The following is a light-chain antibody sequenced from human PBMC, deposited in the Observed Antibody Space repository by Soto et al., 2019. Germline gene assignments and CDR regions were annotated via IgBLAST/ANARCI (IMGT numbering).Light chain of an antibody. CDR1: QDISNY. Sequence: DLPMTQSPSSLSASVGDRVTITCQASQDISNYLNWYQQKPGKAPKLLIYDASNLETGVPFRFSGSGSGTDFTFTISSLQPEDIATYHCQQYDTLPITFGQGTRLEIK. CDR2: DAS. CDR3: QQYDTLPIT. J-gene: IGKJ5*01. V-gene: IGKV1-33*01.